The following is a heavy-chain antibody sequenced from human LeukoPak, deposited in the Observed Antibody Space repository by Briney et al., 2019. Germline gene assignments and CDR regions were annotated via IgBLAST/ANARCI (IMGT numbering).Heavy chain of an antibody. CDR1: GFTFSSYA. D-gene: IGHD3-22*01. Sequence: GGSLRLSCAASGFTFSSYAMSWVRQAPGKGLEWVSAISGSGGSTYYADSVKGRFTISRDNSKNTLYLQMNSLRAEDTAVYYCAKWAWYYYDSSGYFDYWGQGTLVTVSS. CDR3: AKWAWYYYDSSGYFDY. V-gene: IGHV3-23*01. J-gene: IGHJ4*02. CDR2: ISGSGGST.